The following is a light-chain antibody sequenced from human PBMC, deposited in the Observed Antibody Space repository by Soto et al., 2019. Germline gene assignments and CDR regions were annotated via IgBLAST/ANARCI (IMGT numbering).Light chain of an antibody. J-gene: IGKJ2*01. CDR2: GAS. CDR1: QSVSSK. CDR3: QQYSNWPPYT. Sequence: EIVMTQSPATLSVSPGERATLSCGASQSVSSKLAWYQQKPGQAPRLLIYGASSRATGIPDRFSGSGSGTDFTLTISSLEPEDFAVYYCQQYSNWPPYTFGQGPRWIS. V-gene: IGKV3D-15*01.